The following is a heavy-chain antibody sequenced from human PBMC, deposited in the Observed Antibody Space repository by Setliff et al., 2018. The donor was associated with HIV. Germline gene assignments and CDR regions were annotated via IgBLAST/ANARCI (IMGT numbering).Heavy chain of an antibody. V-gene: IGHV4-61*02. CDR1: GGSISSGSYY. J-gene: IGHJ3*02. D-gene: IGHD2-15*01. CDR2: IYTSGST. CDR3: AREHCSGGSCNGFDI. Sequence: SETLSLTCTVSGGSISSGSYYWSWIRQPAGKGLEWIGRIYTSGSTNYNPSLKSRVTISVDTSKNQFSLKLSSVTAADTAMYYCAREHCSGGSCNGFDIWGQGTMVTVSS.